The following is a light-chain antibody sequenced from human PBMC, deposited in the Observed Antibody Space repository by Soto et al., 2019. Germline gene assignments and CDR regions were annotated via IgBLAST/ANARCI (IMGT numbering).Light chain of an antibody. J-gene: IGKJ1*01. Sequence: EIVMTQSPATLSVSPGGRATLSCRASQSISDTLAWYQQKPGQAPRLLIYGASKRATGFPARFSGSGSGTDFTLTISSLQSEDFAVYYCQQNDNWPWTFGQGTKVDIK. V-gene: IGKV3-15*01. CDR3: QQNDNWPWT. CDR2: GAS. CDR1: QSISDT.